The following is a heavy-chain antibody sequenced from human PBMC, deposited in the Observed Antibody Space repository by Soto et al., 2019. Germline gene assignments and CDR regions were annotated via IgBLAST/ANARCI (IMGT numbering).Heavy chain of an antibody. V-gene: IGHV3-23*01. Sequence: EVQLLESGGGLVQPGGSLTLSCAASGFTFSAYGMSWVRQAPGKGLEWVSTISGGVGSTFYADSVKGRFTISRDNSKNTLFLQMNSLRAEDTAVYFCVSQLVTSSRFLFDYWGQGTLVTVSP. CDR1: GFTFSAYG. D-gene: IGHD6-6*01. J-gene: IGHJ4*02. CDR2: ISGGVGST. CDR3: VSQLVTSSRFLFDY.